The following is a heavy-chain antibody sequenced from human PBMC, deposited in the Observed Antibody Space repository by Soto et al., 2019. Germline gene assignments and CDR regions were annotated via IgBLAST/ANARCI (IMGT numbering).Heavy chain of an antibody. Sequence: SETLSLTCTVSGDSMNNYYWSWIRQPPGKGLEWIGYMYYTGNTNYNPSLKSRVTISVDTSKNQFSLKVTSVTAADTAVYYCARASGSGWYYFDSWGPGTLVTVS. V-gene: IGHV4-59*01. CDR1: GDSMNNYY. D-gene: IGHD6-19*01. CDR3: ARASGSGWYYFDS. CDR2: MYYTGNT. J-gene: IGHJ4*02.